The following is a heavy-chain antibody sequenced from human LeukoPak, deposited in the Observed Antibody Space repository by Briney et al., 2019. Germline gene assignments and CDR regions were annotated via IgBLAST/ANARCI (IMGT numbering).Heavy chain of an antibody. D-gene: IGHD3-9*01. CDR3: ARDLRGLRYFDWSPLEY. CDR2: INPNSGGT. J-gene: IGHJ4*02. CDR1: GYTFTGYY. V-gene: IGHV1-2*02. Sequence: GASVKVSCKASGYTFTGYYMHWVRQAPGQGREWMGWINPNSGGTNYAQKFQGRVTMTRDTSISTAYMELSRLRSDDTAVYYCARDLRGLRYFDWSPLEYWGQGTLVTVSS.